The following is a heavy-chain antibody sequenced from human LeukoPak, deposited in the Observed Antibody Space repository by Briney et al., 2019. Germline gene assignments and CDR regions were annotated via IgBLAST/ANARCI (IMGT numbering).Heavy chain of an antibody. V-gene: IGHV1-18*01. CDR1: GYTFTSYG. Sequence: GASVKVSCKASGYTFTSYGINWVRQAPGQGLEWMGWISTYNGNTKYAQKLQGRVTMTTDASTNTAYMELRSLRSDDTAVYYCARGRGDGSEPFDYWGQGTLVTVSS. CDR2: ISTYNGNT. J-gene: IGHJ4*02. D-gene: IGHD6-19*01. CDR3: ARGRGDGSEPFDY.